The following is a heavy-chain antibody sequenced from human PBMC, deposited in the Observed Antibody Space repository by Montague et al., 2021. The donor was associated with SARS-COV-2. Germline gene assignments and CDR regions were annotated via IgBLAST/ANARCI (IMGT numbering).Heavy chain of an antibody. V-gene: IGHV4-4*07. J-gene: IGHJ5*02. CDR1: GASITTYY. D-gene: IGHD3-10*01. CDR3: AREATSWFGELMGVWFDP. CDR2: IHTSGNT. Sequence: SETLSLTCTVSGASITTYYWSWIRQSAGKGLEWIGRIHTSGNTNYNPTLRSRVTMSVDMSKNQFSLKLNSVTAADTAVYYCAREATSWFGELMGVWFDPWGQGTLVTVSS.